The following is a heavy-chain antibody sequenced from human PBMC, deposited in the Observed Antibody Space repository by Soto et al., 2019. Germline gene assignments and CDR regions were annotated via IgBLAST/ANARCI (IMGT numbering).Heavy chain of an antibody. Sequence: SETLSLTCTVSGASISRYYWSWIRQSPGKGLEWIGYLYNTGSTIYNPSLKSRVTISVDTSKNQFSLKMNSVTAADTAVYYCARGSGDYSVLGGYPFDFWGPGIVVTVSS. CDR2: LYNTGST. V-gene: IGHV4-59*01. CDR1: GASISRYY. CDR3: ARGSGDYSVLGGYPFDF. D-gene: IGHD4-17*01. J-gene: IGHJ4*02.